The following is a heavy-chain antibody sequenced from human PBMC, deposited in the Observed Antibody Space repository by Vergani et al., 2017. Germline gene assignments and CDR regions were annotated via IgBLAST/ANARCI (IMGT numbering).Heavy chain of an antibody. J-gene: IGHJ5*02. CDR3: GRKQSPASLMDRPIDI. Sequence: QVQLVASGGGLVRPGGSLRLSCAASGCIFSDYYMTWIRQTPGKGLEWLAHISYVGETKMYAESLKGRFTVSRDNTKNLLILQMKTLKVDDTAIYCCGRKQSPASLMDRPIDIWGQGTLVTVSS. D-gene: IGHD1/OR15-1a*01. V-gene: IGHV3-11*01. CDR1: GCIFSDYY. CDR2: ISYVGETK.